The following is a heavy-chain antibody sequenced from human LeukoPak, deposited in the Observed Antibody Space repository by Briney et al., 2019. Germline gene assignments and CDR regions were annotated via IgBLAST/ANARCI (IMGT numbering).Heavy chain of an antibody. V-gene: IGHV3-53*01. CDR3: ARRAGAYSHPYDY. Sequence: GGSLRLSCTVSGFTLSSNSMSSVRQAPGKGLEWVSFIYSDNTHYSDSVEGRFTISRDNSKNTLYLQMNSLRAEDTAVYYCARRAGAYSHPYDYWGQGTLVTVSS. D-gene: IGHD4/OR15-4a*01. CDR1: GFTLSSNS. CDR2: IYSDNT. J-gene: IGHJ4*02.